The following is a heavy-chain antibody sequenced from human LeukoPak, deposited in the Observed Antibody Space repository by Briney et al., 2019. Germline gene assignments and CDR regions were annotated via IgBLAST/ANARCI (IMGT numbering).Heavy chain of an antibody. J-gene: IGHJ3*02. V-gene: IGHV4-59*01. D-gene: IGHD3-22*01. CDR2: MYYDENT. Sequence: SETLSLTCTVSGGSISSYYWSWIRQPPGKGLQWIGYMYYDENTSYNPSLKSRVTISLDRSKNQFSLQLSSVTAADAAVYYCARYSSSGYFVFYIWGQGKMVTVSS. CDR3: ARYSSSGYFVFYI. CDR1: GGSISSYY.